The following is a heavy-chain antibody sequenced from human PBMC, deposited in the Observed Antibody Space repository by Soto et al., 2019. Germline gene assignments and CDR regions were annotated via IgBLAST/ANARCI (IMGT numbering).Heavy chain of an antibody. CDR3: AKDRQRRSYYESAGHYND. CDR1: GFTFRNQD. CDR2: ISGRGGVT. J-gene: IGHJ4*02. D-gene: IGHD3-22*01. V-gene: IGHV3-23*01. Sequence: EVQLLESGGGLVQPGGSLRLTCVGSGFTFRNQDMRWVRQAPGKGLEWVSGISGRGGVTYYADSVKGRFTISRDNSKNTLYLQMNNLRANDTAVYYCAKDRQRRSYYESAGHYNDWGQGTLVTVSS.